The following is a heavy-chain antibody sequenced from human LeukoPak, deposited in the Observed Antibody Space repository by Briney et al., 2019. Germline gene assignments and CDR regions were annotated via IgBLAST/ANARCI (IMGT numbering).Heavy chain of an antibody. V-gene: IGHV3-7*04. CDR2: IEQNGRET. CDR1: GFIFSDYY. J-gene: IGHJ5*02. CDR3: ARGLSFAWQNWFDP. Sequence: GGSLRLSCKASGFIFSDYYMSWVRQAPGKGLEWVANIEQNGRETFYVDSLKGRFTISRDNAKNSLYLEMNSLRAEDTAVYYCARGLSFAWQNWFDPWGQGTLVTVSS.